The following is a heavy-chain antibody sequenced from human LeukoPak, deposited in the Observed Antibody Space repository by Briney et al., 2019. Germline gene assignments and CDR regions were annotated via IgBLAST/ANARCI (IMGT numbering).Heavy chain of an antibody. D-gene: IGHD5-18*01. V-gene: IGHV4-34*01. J-gene: IGHJ4*02. Sequence: SETLSLTCAVYGGSFSGYYWSWIRQPPGKGLEWIGEINHSGSTNYNPSLKSRVTISVDTSKNQFSLKLSSVTAADTAVYYCARGRKGRGYSYGADYWGQGTLVTVSS. CDR3: ARGRKGRGYSYGADY. CDR2: INHSGST. CDR1: GGSFSGYY.